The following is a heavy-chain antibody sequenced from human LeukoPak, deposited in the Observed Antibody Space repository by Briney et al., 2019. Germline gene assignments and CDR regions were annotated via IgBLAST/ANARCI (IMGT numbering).Heavy chain of an antibody. D-gene: IGHD2-8*01. CDR1: GGSISSGSYF. V-gene: IGHV4-61*02. J-gene: IGHJ5*02. Sequence: SETLSLTCTVSGGSISSGSYFWSWIRQSAGRGLEWIGRIDSSGNTNYNPSLKSRVTMSLDTSKNQFSLKLSSVTAADTAVYYCAREALPNGVWRVGWFDPWGQGTLVTVFS. CDR2: IDSSGNT. CDR3: AREALPNGVWRVGWFDP.